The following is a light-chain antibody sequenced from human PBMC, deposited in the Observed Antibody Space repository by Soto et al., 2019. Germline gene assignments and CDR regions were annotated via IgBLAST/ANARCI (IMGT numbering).Light chain of an antibody. Sequence: EIVLTQSPATLSLSPGARATLSCRASESVSSNLAWYQQKPGQAPRLLIYDASNRATGIPARFSGSGSATDFTLTIGSLESADSAVYYCQQRSNWPLTFGGGTKVEIK. CDR2: DAS. J-gene: IGKJ4*01. V-gene: IGKV3-11*01. CDR3: QQRSNWPLT. CDR1: ESVSSN.